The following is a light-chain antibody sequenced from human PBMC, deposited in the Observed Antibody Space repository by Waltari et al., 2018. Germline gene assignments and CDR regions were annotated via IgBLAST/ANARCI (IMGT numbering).Light chain of an antibody. J-gene: IGKJ2*01. CDR2: RVS. CDR1: QSLVHSDGNTH. CDR3: MQGTHLPYT. V-gene: IGKV2-30*02. Sequence: DVVMTQSPLSLPVTLGQPASISCKSSQSLVHSDGNTHLNWFQQRPGQSPRRLCYRVSNRESGVPDRFSGSGSGTDFTLKISRVEAEDVGVYYCMQGTHLPYTFGQGTRLDIK.